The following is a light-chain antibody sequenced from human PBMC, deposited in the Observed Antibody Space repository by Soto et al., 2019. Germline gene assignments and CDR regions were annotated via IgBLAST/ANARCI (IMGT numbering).Light chain of an antibody. CDR1: QGISSA. CDR3: QQYNNWPLT. V-gene: IGKV1D-13*01. Sequence: AIQLTQSPSSLSASVGDRVTITCRASQGISSALAWYQQKPGKAPKLLIYDASSLESGVPSRFSGSGSGTDFTLTISSLQSEDFAVYYCQQYNNWPLTFGQGTRLEI. J-gene: IGKJ5*01. CDR2: DAS.